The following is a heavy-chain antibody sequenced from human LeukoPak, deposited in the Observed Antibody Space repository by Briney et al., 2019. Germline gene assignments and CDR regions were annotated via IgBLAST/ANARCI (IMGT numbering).Heavy chain of an antibody. J-gene: IGHJ4*02. D-gene: IGHD1-1*01. CDR1: GFTFSSYW. CDR3: AKDGNWVLQY. CDR2: INNDGSST. V-gene: IGHV3-74*01. Sequence: GGSLRLSCAASGFTFSSYWMHWVRQAPGKGLVWVSRINNDGSSTSYADSVKGRFTISRDNAKNTLYLQMTSLTLEDTAVYYCAKDGNWVLQYWGQGTLVTVSS.